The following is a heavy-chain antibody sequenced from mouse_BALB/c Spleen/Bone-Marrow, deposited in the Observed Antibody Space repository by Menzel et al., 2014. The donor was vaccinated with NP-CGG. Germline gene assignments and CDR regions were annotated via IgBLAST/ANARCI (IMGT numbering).Heavy chain of an antibody. V-gene: IGHV1S82*01. J-gene: IGHJ3*01. CDR1: GYSFTSYW. D-gene: IGHD3-3*01. CDR3: TRYDLTTRAFAY. CDR2: IHLSDSES. Sequence: VKLMESGAELVRPGASVKLSCKASGYSFTSYWMNWVKQRPGQGLEWIGMIHLSDSESRLNQKFKDKATLTVDKSSSTAYMQLSSPTSEDSAAYYCTRYDLTTRAFAYWGQGTLVTVSA.